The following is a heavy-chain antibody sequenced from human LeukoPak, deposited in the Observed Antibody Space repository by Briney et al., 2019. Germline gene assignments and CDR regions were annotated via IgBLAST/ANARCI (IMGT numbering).Heavy chain of an antibody. V-gene: IGHV4-59*01. Sequence: SETLSLTCTVSGGSISTYYWNWIRQPPGKGLEWIGYIYYSGRTNYNPSLKSRVTISVDTSKNHFSLKLSSVTAADTAVYYCARTTEGGYTYDYFYYYYMDVWGKGTTVTISS. CDR1: GGSISTYY. CDR2: IYYSGRT. CDR3: ARTTEGGYTYDYFYYYYMDV. D-gene: IGHD5-18*01. J-gene: IGHJ6*03.